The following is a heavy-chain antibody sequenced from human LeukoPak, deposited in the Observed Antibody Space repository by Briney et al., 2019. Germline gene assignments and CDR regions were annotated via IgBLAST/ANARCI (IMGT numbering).Heavy chain of an antibody. Sequence: PGGSLRLSCAASGFTFSSYSMNWVRQAPGKGLEWVSSISSSSSYIYYADSVKGRFTISRDNAKNSLYLQMNSLRAEDTAVYYCARDGTYYDILTGYMAPYYYYMDVWGKGTTVTISS. V-gene: IGHV3-21*01. D-gene: IGHD3-9*01. CDR3: ARDGTYYDILTGYMAPYYYYMDV. CDR2: ISSSSSYI. CDR1: GFTFSSYS. J-gene: IGHJ6*03.